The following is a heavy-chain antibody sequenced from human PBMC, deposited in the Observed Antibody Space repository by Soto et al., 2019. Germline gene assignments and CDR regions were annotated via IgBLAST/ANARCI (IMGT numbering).Heavy chain of an antibody. CDR2: ISAYNGNT. Sequence: GASVKVSFKASGYTFTSYGISWVRQAPGQGLEWMGWISAYNGNTNYAQKLQGRVTMTTDTSTSTAYMELRSLRSDDTAVYYCARVRPYYDSSGYYSVVVGWFDPWGQGTLVTVSS. J-gene: IGHJ5*02. D-gene: IGHD3-22*01. CDR3: ARVRPYYDSSGYYSVVVGWFDP. V-gene: IGHV1-18*01. CDR1: GYTFTSYG.